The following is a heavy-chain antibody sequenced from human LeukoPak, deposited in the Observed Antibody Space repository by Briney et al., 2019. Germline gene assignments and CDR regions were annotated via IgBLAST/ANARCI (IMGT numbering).Heavy chain of an antibody. Sequence: PGGSLRLSCAASGFTFSSYWMHWVRQAPGKGLVWVSRINSDGSSTSYADSVKGRFTISRDNARKTLYLQMNSLRAEDTAVYYCARDNSEGQWLVGNWFDPWGQGTLVTVSS. CDR3: ARDNSEGQWLVGNWFDP. V-gene: IGHV3-74*01. CDR2: INSDGSST. D-gene: IGHD6-19*01. CDR1: GFTFSSYW. J-gene: IGHJ5*02.